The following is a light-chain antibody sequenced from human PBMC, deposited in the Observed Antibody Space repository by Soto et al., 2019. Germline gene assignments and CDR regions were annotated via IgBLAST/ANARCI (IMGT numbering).Light chain of an antibody. CDR3: QQYNTYSRT. CDR1: ESVSSW. CDR2: YVS. J-gene: IGKJ1*01. Sequence: DIQMTQSPSTLSASIGDRVTITCRASESVSSWLAWYQQKQGKAPKLLIYYVSSLASGVPSRFRGSGSGTEFTLTLSRLQPDDFETYYCQQYNTYSRTFGQGTKVDIK. V-gene: IGKV1-5*01.